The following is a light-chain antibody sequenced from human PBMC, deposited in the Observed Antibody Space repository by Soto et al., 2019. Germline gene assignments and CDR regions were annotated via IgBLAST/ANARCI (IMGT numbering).Light chain of an antibody. Sequence: QAVVTKEPSLTVSPGGTVTLTCASCTGPVTSDYYPNWLQQKPGQAPRALIYSTTKKHSWTPARFSGSLLGGKAALTLSGVQPEDEADYYCLLYYGAAVVFGGGTQLTVL. CDR3: LLYYGAAVV. CDR2: STT. CDR1: TGPVTSDYY. V-gene: IGLV7-43*01. J-gene: IGLJ2*01.